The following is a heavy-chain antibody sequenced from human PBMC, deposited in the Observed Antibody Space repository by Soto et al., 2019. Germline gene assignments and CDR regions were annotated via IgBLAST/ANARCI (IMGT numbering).Heavy chain of an antibody. CDR1: RCIFSSYA. Sequence: LRICCAACRCIFSSYAMSLVRKAPGKGLEWVSAISGNVGSTFYADSVKGRFTISRDNSKNTLYLQMNSLRAEDTAVYYCTKDDSSSGYYYQLPDYWGQGTLVTVSS. J-gene: IGHJ4*02. D-gene: IGHD3-22*01. CDR3: TKDDSSSGYYYQLPDY. V-gene: IGHV3-23*01. CDR2: ISGNVGST.